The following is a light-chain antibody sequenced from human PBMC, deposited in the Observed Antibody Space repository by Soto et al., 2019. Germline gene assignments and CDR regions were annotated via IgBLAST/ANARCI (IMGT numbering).Light chain of an antibody. CDR2: DAS. V-gene: IGKV1-5*01. Sequence: DIQMTQSPSSVSASVGDRVTITCRASQSISSWLAWYQQKPGKAPKLLIYDASSLESGVQSRFSGSGSGTEFTLTIRSLQPDDFATYYCKQYNSYPITFGQGTRLEIK. J-gene: IGKJ5*01. CDR3: KQYNSYPIT. CDR1: QSISSW.